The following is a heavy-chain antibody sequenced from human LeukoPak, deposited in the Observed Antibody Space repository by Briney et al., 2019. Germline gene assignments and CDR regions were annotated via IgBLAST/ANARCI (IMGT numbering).Heavy chain of an antibody. J-gene: IGHJ3*02. CDR2: TSWNSGSI. V-gene: IGHV3-9*01. CDR3: AKDISRITMIVVGAFDI. D-gene: IGHD3-22*01. Sequence: PGRSLRLSCAASGFTFDDYAMHWVRQAPGKGLEWVSGTSWNSGSIGYADSVKGRFTISRDNAKNSLYLQMNSLRAEDTALYYCAKDISRITMIVVGAFDIWGQGTMVTVSS. CDR1: GFTFDDYA.